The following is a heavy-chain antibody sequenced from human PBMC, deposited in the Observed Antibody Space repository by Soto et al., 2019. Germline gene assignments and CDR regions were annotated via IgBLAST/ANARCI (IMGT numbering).Heavy chain of an antibody. CDR1: GWSFSGPN. V-gene: IGHV4-34*01. CDR2: INNSGST. CDR3: ARGWGFGFDP. Sequence: QVQLQQWGAGLLKPSETLSLAGAVYGWSFSGPNWSWIRQPPGKGREWIGEINNSGSTNYNPSLKSRVTISIDMSKNQYSLKVSSVTAADTAVYYCARGWGFGFDPWGQGILVTVSS. D-gene: IGHD3-10*01. J-gene: IGHJ5*02.